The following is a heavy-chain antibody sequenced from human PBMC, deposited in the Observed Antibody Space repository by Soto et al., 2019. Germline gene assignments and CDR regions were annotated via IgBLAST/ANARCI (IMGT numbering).Heavy chain of an antibody. CDR3: AKDGAADRAPGGVLAFDP. Sequence: PGGSLRLSCAAPGFTFSSYGMHWVRQAPFQGLEWVAFISYDGSNKYYADSVKGRFTISRDNSKNTLYLQMNSLRAEDTAVYYRAKDGAADRAPGGVLAFDPWGQGTLVTDSS. CDR2: ISYDGSNK. D-gene: IGHD3-16*01. J-gene: IGHJ5*02. V-gene: IGHV3-30*18. CDR1: GFTFSSYG.